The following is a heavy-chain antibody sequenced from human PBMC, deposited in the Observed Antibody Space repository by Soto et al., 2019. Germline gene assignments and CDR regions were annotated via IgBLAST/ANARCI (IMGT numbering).Heavy chain of an antibody. J-gene: IGHJ4*01. V-gene: IGHV3-33*01. Sequence: QVQLVESGGGVVQPGRSLRLSCAASGFSFSSYGMHWVRQAPGKGLEWVAVIWYDGTNKYYAESVKGRFTISKDNSKNTLYLQMNSLRVEDTAVYYCASRSLALDYWGHGTLVSVSS. CDR1: GFSFSSYG. CDR2: IWYDGTNK. CDR3: ASRSLALDY.